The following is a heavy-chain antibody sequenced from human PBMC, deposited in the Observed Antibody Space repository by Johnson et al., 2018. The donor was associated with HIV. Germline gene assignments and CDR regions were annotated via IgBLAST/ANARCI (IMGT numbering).Heavy chain of an antibody. Sequence: VQLVESGGDVVRPGGSLRISCVASGFKLYEYDVSWVRQVPGKGLMWVSLISGDGSSSSYADSVKGRFTISRDNAKNTLYLQLNSLRVEDTAIYYCARAQLLADDAFNNWGQGTMVTVSS. CDR1: GFKLYEYD. J-gene: IGHJ3*02. D-gene: IGHD6-6*01. CDR3: ARAQLLADDAFNN. CDR2: ISGDGSSS. V-gene: IGHV3-20*04.